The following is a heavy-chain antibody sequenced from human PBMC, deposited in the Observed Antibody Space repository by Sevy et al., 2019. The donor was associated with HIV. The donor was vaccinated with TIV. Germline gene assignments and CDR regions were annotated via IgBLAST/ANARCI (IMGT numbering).Heavy chain of an antibody. V-gene: IGHV3-21*01. CDR3: ARSWEQQLHDAFDI. D-gene: IGHD6-13*01. Sequence: GGSLRLSCAASGFTFSSYSMNWVRQAPGKGLEWVSSITSRSSYIYYADSVKGRFTISRDNAKNSLYLQMNSLRAEDTAPSYCARSWEQQLHDAFDIWGQGTMVTVSS. CDR1: GFTFSSYS. J-gene: IGHJ3*02. CDR2: ITSRSSYI.